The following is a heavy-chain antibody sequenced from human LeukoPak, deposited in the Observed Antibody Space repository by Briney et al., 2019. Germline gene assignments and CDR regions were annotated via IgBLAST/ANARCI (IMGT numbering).Heavy chain of an antibody. CDR1: GYTFSSYS. D-gene: IGHD6-13*01. V-gene: IGHV1-18*01. Sequence: ASVKVSCKASGYTFSSYSISWVRQAPGQGLEWMGWISAYDGNTNYPRKLQGRVTMTTDTSTNTAYMELRSLRSDDTAVYYCASGEYSSSWYSHYWGQGTLVTVSS. CDR3: ASGEYSSSWYSHY. J-gene: IGHJ4*02. CDR2: ISAYDGNT.